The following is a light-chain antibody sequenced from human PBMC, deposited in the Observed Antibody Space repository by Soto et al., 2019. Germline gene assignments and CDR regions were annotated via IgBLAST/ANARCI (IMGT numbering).Light chain of an antibody. Sequence: IVMTHSPATLSVSPGERAALSCRASQSVSSNLAWYQQKPGQAPRLLIYGASTRATGIPARFSGSGSGTEFTLTISSLQSEDFALYYCQQYNNWPGKFGQGTKVDIK. CDR2: GAS. J-gene: IGKJ1*01. CDR3: QQYNNWPGK. CDR1: QSVSSN. V-gene: IGKV3-15*01.